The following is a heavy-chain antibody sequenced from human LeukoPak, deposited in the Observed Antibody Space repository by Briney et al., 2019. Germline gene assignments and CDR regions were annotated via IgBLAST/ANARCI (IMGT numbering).Heavy chain of an antibody. CDR1: GGSISSYY. CDR3: AGHHPRNTVDF. Sequence: SETLFLTCTVSGGSISSYYWSWIRQPPGKGLEWIAYISDIGGINYNPSLKSRVTISLHTSKNQFSLKLSSVTAADTAVYYCAGHHPRNTVDFWGQGTLVTVSS. V-gene: IGHV4-59*08. D-gene: IGHD2/OR15-2a*01. CDR2: ISDIGGI. J-gene: IGHJ4*02.